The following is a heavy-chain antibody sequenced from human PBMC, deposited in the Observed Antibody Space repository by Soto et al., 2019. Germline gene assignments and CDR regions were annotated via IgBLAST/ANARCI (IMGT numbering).Heavy chain of an antibody. CDR2: IYYSGST. CDR1: GGSISSYY. D-gene: IGHD3-22*01. CDR3: AREGGSYDSGGYLIRGAFDI. Sequence: PSETLSLTCTVSGGSISSYYWSWIRQPPGKGLEWIGYIYYSGSTNYNPSLKSRVTISVDTSKNQFSLKLSSVTAADTAVYYCAREGGSYDSGGYLIRGAFDIWGQGTMVNVS. J-gene: IGHJ3*02. V-gene: IGHV4-59*01.